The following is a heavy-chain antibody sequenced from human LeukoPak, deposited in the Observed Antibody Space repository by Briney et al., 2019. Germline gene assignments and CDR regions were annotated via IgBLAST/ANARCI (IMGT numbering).Heavy chain of an antibody. J-gene: IGHJ6*03. CDR2: IGGTGVRT. D-gene: IGHD5-18*01. Sequence: GGSLRLSCASSGFTFSSYAMSWVRQAPGKGLEWVSTIGGTGVRTYYADSVKGRFTISRDNAKNSLYLQMNSLRAEDTAVYYCARGQTGYSYGYAYYYYMDVWGKGTTVTVSS. V-gene: IGHV3-23*01. CDR1: GFTFSSYA. CDR3: ARGQTGYSYGYAYYYYMDV.